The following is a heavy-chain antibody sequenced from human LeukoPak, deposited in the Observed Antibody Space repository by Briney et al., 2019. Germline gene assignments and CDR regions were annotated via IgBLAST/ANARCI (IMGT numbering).Heavy chain of an antibody. D-gene: IGHD3-22*01. Sequence: PGGSLRLSCTASGFTFGDYAMSWVRQAPGKGLEWVGFIRSKAYGGTTEYAASVKGRFTISRDDSKSIAYLQMNSLKTEDTAVYYCTRGLFDSSGYYYYWGQGTLVTVSS. J-gene: IGHJ4*02. CDR1: GFTFGDYA. CDR3: TRGLFDSSGYYYY. V-gene: IGHV3-49*04. CDR2: IRSKAYGGTT.